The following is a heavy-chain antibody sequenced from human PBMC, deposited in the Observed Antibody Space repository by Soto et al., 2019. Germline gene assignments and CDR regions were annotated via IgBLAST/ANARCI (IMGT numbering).Heavy chain of an antibody. Sequence: GSLRLSFSASGFTFSSYAMHWVRQAPGKGLEYVSAISRNGGSTYYADSVKGRFTISRDNSKNTLYLQMNSLRAEDTAVYYCAKDRGSSSSRGPTNYYYYGMDVWGQGTTVTVSS. CDR1: GFTFSSYA. J-gene: IGHJ6*02. CDR3: AKDRGSSSSRGPTNYYYYGMDV. D-gene: IGHD6-6*01. V-gene: IGHV3-64*04. CDR2: ISRNGGST.